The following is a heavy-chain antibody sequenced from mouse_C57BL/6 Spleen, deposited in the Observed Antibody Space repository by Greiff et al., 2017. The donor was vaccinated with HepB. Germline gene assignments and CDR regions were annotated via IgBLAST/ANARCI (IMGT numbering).Heavy chain of an antibody. V-gene: IGHV14-4*01. J-gene: IGHJ3*01. D-gene: IGHD2-4*01. CDR2: IDPENGDT. CDR1: GFNIKDDY. Sequence: EVQLQQSGAELVRPGASVKLSCTASGFNIKDDYMHWVKQRPEQGLEWIGWIDPENGDTEYASKFQGKATITADTSSNTAYLQLSSLTSEDTAVYDSTTDDYDEAWLAYWGQGTLVTVSA. CDR3: TTDDYDEAWLAY.